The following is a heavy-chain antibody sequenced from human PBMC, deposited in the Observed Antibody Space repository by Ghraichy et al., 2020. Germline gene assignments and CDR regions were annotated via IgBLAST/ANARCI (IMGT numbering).Heavy chain of an antibody. CDR2: IYYSGST. CDR1: GGSISSYY. Sequence: ESLNISCTVSGGSISSYYWSWIRQPPGKGLEWIGYIYYSGSTNYNPSLKSRLTISVDTSKNQFSLKLTSVTAADTAVYYCARVGYYGSGSYAFDYWGQGTLVTVSS. D-gene: IGHD3-10*01. V-gene: IGHV4-59*01. CDR3: ARVGYYGSGSYAFDY. J-gene: IGHJ4*02.